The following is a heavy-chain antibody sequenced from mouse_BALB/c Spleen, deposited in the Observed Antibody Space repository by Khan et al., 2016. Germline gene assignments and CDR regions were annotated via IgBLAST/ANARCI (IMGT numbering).Heavy chain of an antibody. CDR2: INTYTGEP. V-gene: IGHV9-3-1*01. CDR3: AREPYAMDY. CDR1: GYTFTNYG. Sequence: QIQLVQSGPELKKPGETVKISCKASGYTFTNYGMYWVKQAPGKGLKWMGWINTYTGEPTYADDFKGRFAFSLETSASTAYLQINNLKNEETATYFCAREPYAMDYWGKGTSVTVSS. J-gene: IGHJ4*01.